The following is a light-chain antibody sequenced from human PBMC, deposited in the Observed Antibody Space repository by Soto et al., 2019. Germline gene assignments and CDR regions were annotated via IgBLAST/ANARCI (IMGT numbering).Light chain of an antibody. CDR3: KQYKEWPPFT. CDR1: QSISGN. CDR2: GSS. J-gene: IGKJ5*01. V-gene: IGKV3-15*01. Sequence: EIVMTQSPATLSVSPGERATLSCRASQSISGNLAWYQQKPGQAPRLLILGSSTSPTGIPGWFSGSGSGTEFTLSISSLQSEDCAVYYCKQYKEWPPFTFGQGTGLEI.